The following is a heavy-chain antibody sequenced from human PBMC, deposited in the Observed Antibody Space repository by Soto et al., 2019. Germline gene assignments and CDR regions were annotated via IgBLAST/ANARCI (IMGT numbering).Heavy chain of an antibody. CDR2: IYYSGST. Sequence: PSETLSLTCTVSGGSISCYSWSWIRQPPGKGLEWIGYIYYSGSTNYNPSLKSRVTISVDTSKNQFSLKLSSVTAADTAVYYCARTRFLEWLFGAFDIWGQGTMVTVSS. D-gene: IGHD3-3*01. CDR1: GGSISCYS. J-gene: IGHJ3*02. V-gene: IGHV4-59*01. CDR3: ARTRFLEWLFGAFDI.